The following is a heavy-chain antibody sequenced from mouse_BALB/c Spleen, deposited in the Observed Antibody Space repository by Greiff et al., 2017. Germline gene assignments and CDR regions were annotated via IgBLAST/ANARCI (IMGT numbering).Heavy chain of an antibody. CDR1: GYSITSYYV. Sequence: EVKLVESGPGLVKPSQSLSLTCTVTGYSITSYYVWYWIRQFPGNILEWLGNINYSGSTSYHPSLKIRISITRDTSNNRFFLQLNSMTTEDTATYYCGSLDSSSLYAMDDWGQGTSVTVSS. CDR2: INYSGST. J-gene: IGHJ4*01. D-gene: IGHD3-2*01. V-gene: IGHV3-2*02. CDR3: GSLDSSSLYAMDD.